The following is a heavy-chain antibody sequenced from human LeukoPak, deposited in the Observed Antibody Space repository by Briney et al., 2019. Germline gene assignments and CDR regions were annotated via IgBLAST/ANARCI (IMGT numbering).Heavy chain of an antibody. CDR3: RFTGSGYYFFDY. Sequence: GASVKVSCKASGGTFSSYAISWVRQAPGQGLEWMGGIIPIFGTANYAQKFQGRVTITADESTSTAYMELSSLRSEDTAVYYRRFTGSGYYFFDYWGQGTLVTVSS. V-gene: IGHV1-69*13. D-gene: IGHD3-22*01. CDR2: IIPIFGTA. CDR1: GGTFSSYA. J-gene: IGHJ4*02.